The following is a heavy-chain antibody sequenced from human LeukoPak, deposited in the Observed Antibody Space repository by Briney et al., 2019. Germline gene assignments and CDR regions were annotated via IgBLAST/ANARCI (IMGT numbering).Heavy chain of an antibody. CDR2: INHSGST. CDR1: GGSFSGYY. V-gene: IGHV4-34*01. Sequence: SETLSLTCAVYGGSFSGYYWSWIRQPPGKGLEWIGEINHSGSTNYNPSLKSRVTISVDTSKNQFSLKLSPVTAADTAVYYCARGPEESYCSGGSCYSDAFDIWGQGTMVTVSS. D-gene: IGHD2-15*01. J-gene: IGHJ3*02. CDR3: ARGPEESYCSGGSCYSDAFDI.